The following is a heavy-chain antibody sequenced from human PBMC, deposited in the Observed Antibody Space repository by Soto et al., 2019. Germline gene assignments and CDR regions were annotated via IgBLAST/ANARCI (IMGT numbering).Heavy chain of an antibody. D-gene: IGHD2-8*01. J-gene: IGHJ4*02. Sequence: QVQLRESGPGLVKPSETLSLTCTVSGGSISTYYWSWIRQPPGKGLEWIGYIYYGGSADYNPSLESRVTLSVDTSKKQFSLKLSSVTAADTAVYYCARGGHCANGVCSALDYWGQGTLVTVSS. CDR3: ARGGHCANGVCSALDY. CDR1: GGSISTYY. CDR2: IYYGGSA. V-gene: IGHV4-59*08.